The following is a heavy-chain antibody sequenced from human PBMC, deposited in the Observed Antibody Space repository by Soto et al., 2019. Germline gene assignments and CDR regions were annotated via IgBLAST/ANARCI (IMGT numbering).Heavy chain of an antibody. CDR1: GYTFTSYG. D-gene: IGHD2-15*01. CDR3: ARAAHCSGGSCYSHYYYCMEV. V-gene: IGHV1-18*04. CDR2: ISAYNGNT. Sequence: QVQLVQSGAEVKKPGASVKVSCKASGYTFTSYGISWVRQAPGQGLEWMGWISAYNGNTNYAQKLQGRVTMTTDTSTSTAYRELRSLGSDDTAVYYCARAAHCSGGSCYSHYYYCMEVWGQGTTVTVSS. J-gene: IGHJ6*02.